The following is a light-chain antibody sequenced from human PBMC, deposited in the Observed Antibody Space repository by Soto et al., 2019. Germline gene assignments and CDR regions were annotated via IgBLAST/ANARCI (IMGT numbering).Light chain of an antibody. V-gene: IGLV2-11*01. J-gene: IGLJ1*01. Sequence: QSPLTQPRSVSGSPGQSVTISCTGTSSDVGGYNYVSWYQQHPGKAPKLMIYDVSQRPSGVPDRFSGSKSGNTASLTISGLQSEDEADYYCCSYAGSYTYVFGTGTKVTVL. CDR2: DVS. CDR1: SSDVGGYNY. CDR3: CSYAGSYTYV.